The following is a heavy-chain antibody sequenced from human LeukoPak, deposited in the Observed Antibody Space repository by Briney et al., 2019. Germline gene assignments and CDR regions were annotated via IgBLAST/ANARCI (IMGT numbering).Heavy chain of an antibody. CDR1: GGSISSYY. J-gene: IGHJ4*02. CDR2: IYYSGST. CDR3: ARDTTTNELNY. D-gene: IGHD4-17*01. V-gene: IGHV4-59*01. Sequence: SETLSLTCTVSGGSISSYYWSWIRQPAGKGLEWIGYIYYSGSTNYNPSLKSRVTISVDTSKNQFSLKLSSVTAADTAVYYCARDTTTNELNYWGQGTLVTVSS.